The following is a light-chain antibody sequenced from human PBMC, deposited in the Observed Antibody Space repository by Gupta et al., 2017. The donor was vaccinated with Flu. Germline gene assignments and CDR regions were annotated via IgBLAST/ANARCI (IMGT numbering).Light chain of an antibody. V-gene: IGKV3-15*01. Sequence: EIVMTQSPATLSVSPGERATLSCRASQSVSSNLAWYQQKPGQAPRLLIYGASTRATGIPARFSGSGSGIEFTLTISSMQSEDFAVYYCQQYNNWPSITFGQGTRLEIK. J-gene: IGKJ5*01. CDR2: GAS. CDR3: QQYNNWPSIT. CDR1: QSVSSN.